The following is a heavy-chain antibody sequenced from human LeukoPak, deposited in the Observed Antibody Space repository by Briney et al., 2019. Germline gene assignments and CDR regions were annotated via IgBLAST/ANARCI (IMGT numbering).Heavy chain of an antibody. CDR2: ISSDGGST. J-gene: IGHJ5*02. CDR3: ARFGRAAADGQLGFDP. V-gene: IGHV3-64*01. CDR1: GFTFSSYA. Sequence: GGSLRLSCAASGFTFSSYAMHWVRQAPGKGLEYVSGISSDGGSTYYANSVKGRFTISRDNSKNTLYLQLGSLRAEDMAVYYCARFGRAAADGQLGFDPWGQGTLVTVSS. D-gene: IGHD6-13*01.